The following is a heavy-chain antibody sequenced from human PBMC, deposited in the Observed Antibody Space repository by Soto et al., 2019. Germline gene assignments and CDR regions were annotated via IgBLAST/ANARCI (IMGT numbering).Heavy chain of an antibody. CDR3: ARGSGYSYGEGDD. V-gene: IGHV1-69*05. CDR2: SMPICGTA. J-gene: IGHJ4*02. Sequence: QVQLVQSGAEVKKPGSSVKVSCKASGGTFNNHAISWVRQSPGQGLEWMGGSMPICGTANYAQKFQGRVMITSDESTSTAYMERSSLRSDDTAGYYCARGSGYSYGEGDDWGQGTLVTVYS. CDR1: GGTFNNHA. D-gene: IGHD5-18*01.